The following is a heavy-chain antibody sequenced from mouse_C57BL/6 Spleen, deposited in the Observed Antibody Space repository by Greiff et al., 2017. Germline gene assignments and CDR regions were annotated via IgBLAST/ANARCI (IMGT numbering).Heavy chain of an antibody. CDR1: GYTFTSYW. Sequence: QVQLQQPGAELVMPGASVKLSCKASGYTFTSYWMHWVKQRPGQGLEWIGEIDPSDSYTNYNQKFKGKSTLTVDKSSSTAYMQLSSLTSEDSAVYYCAGAADRRYYFDYWGQGTTLTVSS. CDR3: AGAADRRYYFDY. V-gene: IGHV1-69*01. CDR2: IDPSDSYT. D-gene: IGHD1-2*01. J-gene: IGHJ2*01.